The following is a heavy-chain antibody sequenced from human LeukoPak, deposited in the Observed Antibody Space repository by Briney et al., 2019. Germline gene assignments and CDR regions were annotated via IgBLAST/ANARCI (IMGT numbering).Heavy chain of an antibody. Sequence: RTGGSLRLSCAASGFTFSTYTMNWVRQAPGKGLAWVSSITSISDYIYYADSVKGRFRISRDNAKSSLDLEMNSLRAEDTAVYHCARAMSTFGGVRNYFDSWGQGTLVTVSS. J-gene: IGHJ4*02. CDR1: GFTFSTYT. V-gene: IGHV3-21*06. CDR2: ITSISDYI. D-gene: IGHD3-16*01. CDR3: ARAMSTFGGVRNYFDS.